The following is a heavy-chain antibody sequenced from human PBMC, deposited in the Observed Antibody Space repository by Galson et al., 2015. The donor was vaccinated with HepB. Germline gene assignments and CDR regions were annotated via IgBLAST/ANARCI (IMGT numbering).Heavy chain of an antibody. CDR1: GFIFRHHA. J-gene: IGHJ5*02. V-gene: IGHV3-23*01. Sequence: SLRLSCAGSGFIFRHHAMAWIRQAPGKGLGWVSGINGRGSTRSYSDAVRGRFSISRDNSKDTVFLQMDNLRAEDTAVHYCVKEGSWFGGDWFDPWGQGALITVS. CDR2: INGRGSTR. CDR3: VKEGSWFGGDWFDP. D-gene: IGHD3-16*01.